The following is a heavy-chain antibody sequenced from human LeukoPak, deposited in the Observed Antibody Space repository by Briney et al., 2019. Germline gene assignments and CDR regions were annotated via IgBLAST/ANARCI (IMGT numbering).Heavy chain of an antibody. CDR1: GFTVSSNS. J-gene: IGHJ4*02. CDR3: AKWSLYSSGWYGYFDY. V-gene: IGHV3-23*01. CDR2: ISGSGGST. D-gene: IGHD6-19*01. Sequence: GGSLRLSCTVSGFTVSSNSMSWVRQAPGKGLEWVSTISGSGGSTYYADSVKGRFTISRDNSKNTLYLQMNSLRAEDTAVYYCAKWSLYSSGWYGYFDYWGQGTLVTVSS.